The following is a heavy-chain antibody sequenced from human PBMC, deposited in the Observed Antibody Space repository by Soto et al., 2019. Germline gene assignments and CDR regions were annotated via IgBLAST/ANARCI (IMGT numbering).Heavy chain of an antibody. D-gene: IGHD2-2*01. CDR2: IYPGDSDT. V-gene: IGHV5-51*01. CDR1: GYPFTDYW. J-gene: IGHJ6*02. CDR3: ARQGWSSTSGYGSRVDYYGMVV. Sequence: DALKLSCNVSGYPFTDYWIGLVRQLPGKGLEWMGIIYPGDSDTRYSPSFQGHVTITVDKSTNTAYLQWNTLRASDTAMYYCARQGWSSTSGYGSRVDYYGMVVSCQGSTVT.